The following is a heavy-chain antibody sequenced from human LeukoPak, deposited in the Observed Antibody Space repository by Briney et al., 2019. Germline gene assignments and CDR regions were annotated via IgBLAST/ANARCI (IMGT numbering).Heavy chain of an antibody. Sequence: SVKVSCKASGGTFSSYAISWVRQAPGQGLEWMGGIIPIFGTANYAQKFQGRVTITTDESTSTAYMELSSLRSEDTAVYYCARDLYYDMVDAVEPCFQHWGQGTLVTVSS. D-gene: IGHD3-22*01. CDR3: ARDLYYDMVDAVEPCFQH. CDR1: GGTFSSYA. CDR2: IIPIFGTA. V-gene: IGHV1-69*05. J-gene: IGHJ1*01.